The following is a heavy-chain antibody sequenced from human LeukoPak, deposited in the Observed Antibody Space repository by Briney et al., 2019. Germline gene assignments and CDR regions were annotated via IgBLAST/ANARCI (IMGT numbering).Heavy chain of an antibody. J-gene: IGHJ4*02. V-gene: IGHV3-30-3*01. CDR2: ISYGGNNQ. CDR1: GFMFSQYA. D-gene: IGHD3-22*01. Sequence: PGGSLRLSCGASGFMFSQYAMNWVRQAPGQGLEWVAIISYGGNNQNYAESVKGRFTISRDNTKNTVYLQMNSLRPEDTAVYYCASAPDSSGYYYHFDYWGQGTLVTVSS. CDR3: ASAPDSSGYYYHFDY.